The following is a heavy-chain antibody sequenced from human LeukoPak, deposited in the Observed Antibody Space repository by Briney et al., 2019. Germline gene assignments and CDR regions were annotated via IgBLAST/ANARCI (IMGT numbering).Heavy chain of an antibody. Sequence: SVKVSCKASGGTFSSYAISWVRQAPGQGLEWMGRIIPILGIANYAQKFQGRVTITADKSTSTAYMELSSLRSEDTAVYYCASLIPLSSCWYGSRFYWGQGTLVTVSS. CDR1: GGTFSSYA. V-gene: IGHV1-69*04. CDR3: ASLIPLSSCWYGSRFY. J-gene: IGHJ4*02. D-gene: IGHD6-13*01. CDR2: IIPILGIA.